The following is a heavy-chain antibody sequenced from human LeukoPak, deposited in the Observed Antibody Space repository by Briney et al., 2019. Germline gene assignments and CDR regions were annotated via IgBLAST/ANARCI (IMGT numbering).Heavy chain of an antibody. CDR2: ISGSGGST. CDR1: GFTFSSYA. CDR3: AKVPFSDVGWFDP. V-gene: IGHV3-23*01. Sequence: GGSLRLSCAASGFTFSSYAMSRVRQAPGQGLEWVSAISGSGGSTYYADSVKGRFTISRDNSKNTLYLQMNSLRAEDTAVYYCAKVPFSDVGWFDPWGQGTLVTVSS. J-gene: IGHJ5*02.